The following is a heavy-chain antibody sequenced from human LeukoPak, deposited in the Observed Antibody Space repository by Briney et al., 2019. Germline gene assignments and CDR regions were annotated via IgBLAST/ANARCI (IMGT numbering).Heavy chain of an antibody. CDR3: ARGGRGYSYGYEATADY. V-gene: IGHV4-39*01. J-gene: IGHJ4*02. CDR2: ISYSGST. CDR1: GGSISSNSYY. D-gene: IGHD5-18*01. Sequence: PSETLSLTCTVSGGSISSNSYYWGWIRQPPGKGLEWIGSISYSGSTYYNPSLKSRVIISVDTSKNQFSLKLSSVTAADTAVYYCARGGRGYSYGYEATADYWGQGTLVTVSS.